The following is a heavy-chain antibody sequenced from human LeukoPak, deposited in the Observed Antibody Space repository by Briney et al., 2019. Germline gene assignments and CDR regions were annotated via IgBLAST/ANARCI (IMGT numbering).Heavy chain of an antibody. Sequence: GGSLRLSXAASGFTFSSYGMHWVRQAPGKGLEWVAVIWYDGSNKYYADSVKGRFTISRDNSKNTLYLQMNSLRAEDTAVYCCAKDYYDSSGSNWGQGTLVTVSS. V-gene: IGHV3-33*06. D-gene: IGHD3-22*01. CDR1: GFTFSSYG. CDR3: AKDYYDSSGSN. CDR2: IWYDGSNK. J-gene: IGHJ4*02.